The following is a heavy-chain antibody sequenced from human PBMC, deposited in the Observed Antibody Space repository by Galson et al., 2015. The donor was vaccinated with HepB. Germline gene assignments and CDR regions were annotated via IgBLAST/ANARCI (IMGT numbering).Heavy chain of an antibody. V-gene: IGHV3-66*01. J-gene: IGHJ6*02. CDR2: TYSGGST. CDR3: ARDYRPFRGVIKSMDV. CDR1: GFTVSSNY. D-gene: IGHD3-10*01. Sequence: SLRLSCAASGFTVSSNYMSWVRQAPGKGLEWVSVTYSGGSTYYADCVKGRFTIYRDNSKNTLYLQMNSLRAEDTAVYYCARDYRPFRGVIKSMDVWGQGTTVTVSS.